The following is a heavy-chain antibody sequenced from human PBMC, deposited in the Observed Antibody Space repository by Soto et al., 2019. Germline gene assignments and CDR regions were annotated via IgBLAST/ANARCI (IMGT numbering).Heavy chain of an antibody. CDR1: GFTFSSYG. Sequence: QVQLVESGGGVVQPGRSLRLSCAASGFTFSSYGMHWVRQAPGKGLEWVAVIWYDGSNKYYADSVKGRFTISRDNSKNRLDLKMNRRRAKATAVYYCARDGCSAGSCYAVGYWGQGTLFTVSS. CDR3: ARDGCSAGSCYAVGY. CDR2: IWYDGSNK. J-gene: IGHJ4*02. V-gene: IGHV3-33*01. D-gene: IGHD2-15*01.